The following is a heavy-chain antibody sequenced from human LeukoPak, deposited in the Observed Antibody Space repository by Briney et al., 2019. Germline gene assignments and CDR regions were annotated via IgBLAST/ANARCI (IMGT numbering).Heavy chain of an antibody. V-gene: IGHV1-2*04. CDR1: GYTFTGYY. CDR2: INPNSGGT. D-gene: IGHD6-19*01. Sequence: ASVKVSCKASGYTFTGYYMHWVRQAPGQGLEWMGWINPNSGGTNYAQKFQGWVTMTRDTSISTAYMELSRLRPDDTAVYYCARGRSSGWYLWDYYGMDVWGKGTTVTVSS. CDR3: ARGRSSGWYLWDYYGMDV. J-gene: IGHJ6*04.